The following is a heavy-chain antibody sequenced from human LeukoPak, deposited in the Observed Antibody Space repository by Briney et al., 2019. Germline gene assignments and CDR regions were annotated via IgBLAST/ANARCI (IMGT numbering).Heavy chain of an antibody. D-gene: IGHD5-24*01. CDR2: ISWNSGSI. Sequence: GGSLRLSCAASGFTFDDYAMHWVRQAPGKGLEWVSGISWNSGSIGYADSVKGRFTISRDNAKNSLYLQMNSLRAEDTALYYCAKGIARWLQFAHYYYYYGMDVWGQGTTVTVSS. CDR3: AKGIARWLQFAHYYYYYGMDV. CDR1: GFTFDDYA. J-gene: IGHJ6*02. V-gene: IGHV3-9*01.